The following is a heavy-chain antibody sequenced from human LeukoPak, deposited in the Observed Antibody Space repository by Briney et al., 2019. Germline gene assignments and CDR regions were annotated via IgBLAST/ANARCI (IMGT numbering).Heavy chain of an antibody. J-gene: IGHJ3*02. CDR1: GGSISSSSYY. D-gene: IGHD6-19*01. Sequence: SETLSLTCTVSGGSISSSSYYWGWIRQPPGKGLEWIGSIFYSGSTYYNPSLKSRVTISVDTSKNQFSLKLSSVTAADTAVYYCARIAVDAFDICGQGTMVTVSS. CDR2: IFYSGST. CDR3: ARIAVDAFDI. V-gene: IGHV4-39*07.